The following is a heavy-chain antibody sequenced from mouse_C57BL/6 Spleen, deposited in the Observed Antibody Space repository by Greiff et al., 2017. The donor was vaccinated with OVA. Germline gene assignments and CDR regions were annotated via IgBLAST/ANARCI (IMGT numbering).Heavy chain of an antibody. Sequence: VQLQQPGAELVKPGASVKMSCKASGYTFTSYWITWVKQRPGQGLEWIGDIYPGNGSPTYNEKFKSKATLTVDTSSSTAYMQLSSLTSEDSAVYDCASGSYYGRAWFAYWGQGTLVTVSA. J-gene: IGHJ3*01. V-gene: IGHV1-55*01. D-gene: IGHD1-1*01. CDR1: GYTFTSYW. CDR2: IYPGNGSP. CDR3: ASGSYYGRAWFAY.